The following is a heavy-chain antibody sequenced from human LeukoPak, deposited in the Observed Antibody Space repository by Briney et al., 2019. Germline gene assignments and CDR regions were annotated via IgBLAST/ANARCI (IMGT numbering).Heavy chain of an antibody. J-gene: IGHJ5*02. D-gene: IGHD6-13*01. Sequence: GASVKVSCTASGYTFTSYGISWVRQAPGQGLEWMGWIKPNSGATSFAQKFHGRVTMTRDTSISTAYMELSTLRSDDTAVYYCARGYSSSWYRENWFDPWGQGTLVTVSS. V-gene: IGHV1-2*02. CDR1: GYTFTSYG. CDR3: ARGYSSSWYRENWFDP. CDR2: IKPNSGAT.